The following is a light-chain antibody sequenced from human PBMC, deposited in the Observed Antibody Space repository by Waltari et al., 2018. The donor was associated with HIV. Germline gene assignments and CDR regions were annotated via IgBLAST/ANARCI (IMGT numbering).Light chain of an antibody. J-gene: IGKJ1*01. CDR1: QNLNNY. V-gene: IGKV1-39*01. CDR2: AAS. Sequence: DIQMTQSPSSLSASVGDRVTITCRASQNLNNYLNWYKQKPGKAPKLLIFAASSLQSGVPSEFSGSGSGTDFTLTISSLQPDDFAIYYCQQTYNTPRTFGQGTKVEIK. CDR3: QQTYNTPRT.